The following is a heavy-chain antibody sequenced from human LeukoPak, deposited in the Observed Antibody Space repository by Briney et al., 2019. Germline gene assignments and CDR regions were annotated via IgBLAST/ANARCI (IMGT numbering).Heavy chain of an antibody. Sequence: SETLSLTCTVSGGSISSGSYYWSWIRQPAGKGLEWIGRIYTSGSTNYNPSLKSRVTISVDTSKNQFSLKLSSVTAADTAVYYCARAGMAARRFWFDPWGQGTLATVSP. CDR1: GGSISSGSYY. J-gene: IGHJ5*02. D-gene: IGHD6-6*01. V-gene: IGHV4-61*02. CDR3: ARAGMAARRFWFDP. CDR2: IYTSGST.